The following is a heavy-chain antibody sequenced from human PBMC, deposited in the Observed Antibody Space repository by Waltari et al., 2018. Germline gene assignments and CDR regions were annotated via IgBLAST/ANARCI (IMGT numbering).Heavy chain of an antibody. Sequence: QVQLQQWGAGLLKPSETLSLTCAVYGGSFSGYYWSWIRQPPGKGLEWIGEINHSGSTNHNPSLKTRVTISVDTSKNQFSLKLSSVTAADTAVYYCARGGGGYCSSTSCYGSYYYYGMDVWGQGTTVTVSS. J-gene: IGHJ6*02. D-gene: IGHD2-2*01. CDR3: ARGGGGYCSSTSCYGSYYYYGMDV. CDR2: INHSGST. V-gene: IGHV4-34*01. CDR1: GGSFSGYY.